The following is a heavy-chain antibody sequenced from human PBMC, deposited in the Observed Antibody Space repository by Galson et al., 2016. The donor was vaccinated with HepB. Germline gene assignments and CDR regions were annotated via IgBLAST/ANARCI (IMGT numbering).Heavy chain of an antibody. CDR3: ASDDVGAAQLGS. Sequence: SLRLSCAASGFTFSNYVIHWVRQAPGKGLEWVAFISYDGSNKNYADSVKGRFTISRDNSKNTLYLQMNSLRPEDTAVYYCASDDVGAAQLGSWGQGTLVTVSS. CDR2: ISYDGSNK. D-gene: IGHD3-10*01. CDR1: GFTFSNYV. J-gene: IGHJ4*02. V-gene: IGHV3-30*04.